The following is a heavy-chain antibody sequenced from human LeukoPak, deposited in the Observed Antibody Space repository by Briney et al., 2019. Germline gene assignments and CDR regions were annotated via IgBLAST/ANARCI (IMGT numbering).Heavy chain of an antibody. J-gene: IGHJ5*02. D-gene: IGHD1-14*01. CDR3: ARHPTGFPNWFGP. CDR2: IHPGNSGT. CDR1: GYSFTNYW. Sequence: GESLKISCKGSGYSFTNYWIAWVRQMPGIGLEWMGSIHPGNSGTAYSPSFQGQVTLSADKSISTAYLQWGSLGASDTALYYCARHPTGFPNWFGPWGRGTLVTVSS. V-gene: IGHV5-51*01.